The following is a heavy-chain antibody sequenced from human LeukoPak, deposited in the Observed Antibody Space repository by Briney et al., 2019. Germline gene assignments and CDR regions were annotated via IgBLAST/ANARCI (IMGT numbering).Heavy chain of an antibody. Sequence: SETLSLTCTVSGGSISSYYWSWIRQPAGKGLEWIGRLYTSGSTNYNPSLKSRVTMSVDTSKNQFSLKLSSVTAADTAVYYCARSQGAFTMVRGTAFDIWGRGTMVTVSS. CDR3: ARSQGAFTMVRGTAFDI. CDR2: LYTSGST. D-gene: IGHD3-10*01. CDR1: GGSISSYY. V-gene: IGHV4-4*07. J-gene: IGHJ3*02.